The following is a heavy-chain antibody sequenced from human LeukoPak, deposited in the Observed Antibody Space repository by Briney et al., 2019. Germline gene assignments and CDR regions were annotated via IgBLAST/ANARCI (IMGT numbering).Heavy chain of an antibody. CDR1: GFTFSNYA. V-gene: IGHV3-23*01. Sequence: PGGSLRLSRTASGFTFSNYAMSWVRQAPGKGLEWVSDISGSGGSTYYADSVKGRFTVSRDNSKNTLYLQVSSLRAEDTAVYYCAKPTWGDGDSSGWSAFDYWGQGTLVTVSS. J-gene: IGHJ4*02. CDR3: AKPTWGDGDSSGWSAFDY. CDR2: ISGSGGST. D-gene: IGHD6-19*01.